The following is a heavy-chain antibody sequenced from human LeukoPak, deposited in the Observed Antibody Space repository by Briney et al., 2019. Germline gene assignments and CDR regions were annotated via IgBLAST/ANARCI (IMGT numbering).Heavy chain of an antibody. D-gene: IGHD6-19*01. CDR3: ARGGYSSGLYGNFQH. Sequence: PSETLSLTCSVSGDSMRSYYWSWIRQPPGKGLEWIGYIYYSGSTNYNPSLKSRVSMSVDTSKNQLSLKLRSVTAADTAVYYCARGGYSSGLYGNFQHWGQGTLVTVSS. J-gene: IGHJ1*01. CDR2: IYYSGST. V-gene: IGHV4-59*01. CDR1: GDSMRSYY.